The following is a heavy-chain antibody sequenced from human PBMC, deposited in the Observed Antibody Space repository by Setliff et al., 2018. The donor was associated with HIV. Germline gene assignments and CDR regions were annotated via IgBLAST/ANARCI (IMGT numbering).Heavy chain of an antibody. CDR2: ISVNTGDV. CDR3: AYRRGGWELRV. V-gene: IGHV1-18*01. CDR1: GYSHGNYG. J-gene: IGHJ4*02. D-gene: IGHD1-26*01. Sequence: ASVKVSCKASGYSHGNYGIAWVRQARGQGLEWLGWISVNTGDVFYAQTFQGRVTMTADASTGTVHMDLRGLTFDDSAIYFCAYRRGGWELRVWGQGTSVTVSS.